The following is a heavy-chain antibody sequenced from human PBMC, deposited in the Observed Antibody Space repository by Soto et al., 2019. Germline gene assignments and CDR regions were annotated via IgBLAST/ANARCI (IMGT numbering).Heavy chain of an antibody. J-gene: IGHJ6*03. V-gene: IGHV4-4*02. CDR3: ARAFDSGYHTYYYYMDV. Sequence: QVQLQESGPGLVKPSGTLSLTCAVSSGSISSSNWWSWVRQPPGKGLAWIGEIYHSGSTNYNPSLKSRVTISVDKSKNQFSLKLSSVTAADTAVYYCARAFDSGYHTYYYYMDVCGKGTTVTVSS. CDR2: IYHSGST. D-gene: IGHD3-22*01. CDR1: SGSISSSNW.